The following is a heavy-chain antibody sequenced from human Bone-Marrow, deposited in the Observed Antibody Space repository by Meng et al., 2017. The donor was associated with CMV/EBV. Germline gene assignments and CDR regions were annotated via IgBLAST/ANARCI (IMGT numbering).Heavy chain of an antibody. CDR1: GGSISSSSYY. CDR2: IYYSGST. D-gene: IGHD1-26*01. Sequence: SETLSLTCTVSGGSISSSSYYWGWIRQPPGKGLEWIGSIYYSGSTYYNPSLKSRVTISVDTSKNQFSLKLSSVTAADTAVYYCARHQGSLHYYYYGMDVWGQGPTVTVSS. CDR3: ARHQGSLHYYYYGMDV. J-gene: IGHJ6*02. V-gene: IGHV4-39*01.